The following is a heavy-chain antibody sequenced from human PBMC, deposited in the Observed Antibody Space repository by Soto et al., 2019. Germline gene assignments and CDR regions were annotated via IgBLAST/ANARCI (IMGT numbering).Heavy chain of an antibody. Sequence: ASVKVSCKASGYTFTSYGISWVRQAPGQGLEWMGWISAYNGNTNYAQKLQGRVTMTTDTSASTAYMELRSLRSDDTAVYYCARGARGYCISTSCYFYYGMDAWG. CDR1: GYTFTSYG. V-gene: IGHV1-18*01. CDR2: ISAYNGNT. D-gene: IGHD2-2*01. CDR3: ARGARGYCISTSCYFYYGMDA. J-gene: IGHJ6*02.